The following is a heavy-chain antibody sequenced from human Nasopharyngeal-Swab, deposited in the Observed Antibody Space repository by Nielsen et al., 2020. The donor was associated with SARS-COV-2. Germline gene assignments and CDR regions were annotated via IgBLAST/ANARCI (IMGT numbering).Heavy chain of an antibody. CDR3: ARAPALRGHSNMDV. J-gene: IGHJ6*03. V-gene: IGHV4-59*01. CDR1: GDSISNDY. CDR2: IYYTGST. Sequence: GSLRLSCTVSGDSISNDYWSWIRQAPGEGLEWIGYIYYTGSTHYNPSLKSRVTISVDRSKNQFSLNLSSVTAADTAVYYCARAPALRGHSNMDVWGKGTTVTVSS. D-gene: IGHD2-15*01.